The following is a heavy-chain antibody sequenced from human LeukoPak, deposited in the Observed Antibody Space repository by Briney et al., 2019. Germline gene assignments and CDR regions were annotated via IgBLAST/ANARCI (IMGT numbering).Heavy chain of an antibody. Sequence: GGSLRLSCAPSGFTLSIHWMSCVRQAPGKGLEWVANIKQDGSEKYYVDSVKGRFTISRDNAKNSLYLHMNSLRAEDTAVYYCAIDLNDYVWWSCRPHYFDYWGQGTLVTASS. J-gene: IGHJ4*02. D-gene: IGHD3-16*02. V-gene: IGHV3-7*01. CDR1: GFTLSIHW. CDR3: AIDLNDYVWWSCRPHYFDY. CDR2: IKQDGSEK.